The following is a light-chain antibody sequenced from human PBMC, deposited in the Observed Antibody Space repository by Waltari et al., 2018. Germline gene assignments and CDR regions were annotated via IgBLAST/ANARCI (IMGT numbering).Light chain of an antibody. CDR3: LQYLHTPRT. Sequence: DVVMTQSPDSLAVSLGEGATINCKSSQILLYTSTNKNYLAWYQQKPGQPPKILIYWASSRESGVPDRFSDSGSGTDFTLTISGLQAEDVASYFCLQYLHTPRTFGQGTKVEIK. CDR1: QILLYTSTNKNY. V-gene: IGKV4-1*01. J-gene: IGKJ1*01. CDR2: WAS.